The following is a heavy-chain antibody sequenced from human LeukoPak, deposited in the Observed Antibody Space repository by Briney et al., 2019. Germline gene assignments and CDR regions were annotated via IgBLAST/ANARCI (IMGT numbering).Heavy chain of an antibody. Sequence: SETLSLTCTVSGGSISSYYWSWIRQPPGKGLEWIGYIYYSGSTNYNPSLKSRVTISVDTSKNQFSLKLSSVTAADTAVYYCARVVSTITYYYGSGSYYFDYWGQGTLVTVSS. D-gene: IGHD3-10*01. CDR2: IYYSGST. CDR3: ARVVSTITYYYGSGSYYFDY. V-gene: IGHV4-59*12. CDR1: GGSISSYY. J-gene: IGHJ4*02.